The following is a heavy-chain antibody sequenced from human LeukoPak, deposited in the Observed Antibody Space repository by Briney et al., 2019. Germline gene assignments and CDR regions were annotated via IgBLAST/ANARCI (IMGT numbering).Heavy chain of an antibody. V-gene: IGHV3-7*05. Sequence: GGSLRLSCAASGFTFSSYWMSWVRQAPGKGLEWVANIKQDGSVKNYVDSVKGRFTVSRENANNSLYLQMNSRRAEDTAVYYCARGEYYYDGGYWGQGTLVTVSS. CDR2: IKQDGSVK. CDR1: GFTFSSYW. J-gene: IGHJ1*01. D-gene: IGHD3-22*01. CDR3: ARGEYYYDGGY.